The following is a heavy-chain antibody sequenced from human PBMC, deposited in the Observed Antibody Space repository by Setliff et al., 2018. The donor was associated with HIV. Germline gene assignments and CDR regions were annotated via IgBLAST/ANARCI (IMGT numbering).Heavy chain of an antibody. D-gene: IGHD6-13*01. CDR2: IIPIFGTG. Sequence: SVKVSCKASGGTFSSFAISWVRQAPGQGLEWMGGIIPIFGTGNYAQKFQGRLTITADESTSTAYMELSSLTSEDTALYYCASRPIAAGGGGYYYYYMDVWGKGTTVTVSS. CDR1: GGTFSSFA. J-gene: IGHJ6*03. CDR3: ASRPIAAGGGGYYYYYMDV. V-gene: IGHV1-69*13.